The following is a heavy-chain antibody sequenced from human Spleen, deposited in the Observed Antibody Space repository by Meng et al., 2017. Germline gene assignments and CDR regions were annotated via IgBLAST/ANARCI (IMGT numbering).Heavy chain of an antibody. Sequence: GESLKISCAASGFTFSTYGMHWVRQAPGKGLEWMAVIWFDGNNKYYADSVNGRFTISRDNSENTLYLQMTSLGAEDTAVYYCGRDRFDYNNRGDYYGGGVWGQGTTVTVSS. V-gene: IGHV3-33*01. CDR2: IWFDGNNK. CDR3: GRDRFDYNNRGDYYGGGV. CDR1: GFTFSTYG. D-gene: IGHD4-11*01. J-gene: IGHJ6*02.